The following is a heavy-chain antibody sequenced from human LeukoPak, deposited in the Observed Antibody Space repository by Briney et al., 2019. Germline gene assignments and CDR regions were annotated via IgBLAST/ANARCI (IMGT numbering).Heavy chain of an antibody. CDR2: IYYSGST. D-gene: IGHD5-18*01. CDR1: GASVSGKF. CDR3: ARVAGGYSYPPFETIDY. J-gene: IGHJ4*02. Sequence: SETLSLTCTVSGASVSGKFWSWIRHSPGNGLEWIGLIYYSGSTKFNPSLKSRVAMSVDPSNNQFSLSLNSVTTTDTAVYYCARVAGGYSYPPFETIDYWGQGTLVTVSS. V-gene: IGHV4-59*02.